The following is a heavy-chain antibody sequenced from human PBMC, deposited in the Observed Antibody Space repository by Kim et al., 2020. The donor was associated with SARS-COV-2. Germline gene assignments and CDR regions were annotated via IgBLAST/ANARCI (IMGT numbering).Heavy chain of an antibody. D-gene: IGHD3-10*01. J-gene: IGHJ6*02. Sequence: PSLQSRATRSRDTSTNQFSLKLSSVTAAETAVYYCARERFEDYYYYYGMDVWGQGTTVTVSS. CDR3: ARERFEDYYYYYGMDV. V-gene: IGHV4-4*07.